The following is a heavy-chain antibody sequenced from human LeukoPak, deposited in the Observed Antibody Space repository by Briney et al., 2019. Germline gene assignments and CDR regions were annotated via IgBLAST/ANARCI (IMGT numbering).Heavy chain of an antibody. CDR3: ARDARGGSYYGGNYFDY. CDR1: GYTFTGYY. D-gene: IGHD1-26*01. CDR2: INPNSGGT. Sequence: ASVKVSCKASGYTFTGYYMHWVRQAPGQGFEWMGWINPNSGGTNYAQKFQGRVTMTRDTSISTAYMELSRLRSDDTAVYYCARDARGGSYYGGNYFDYWGQGTLVTVSS. V-gene: IGHV1-2*02. J-gene: IGHJ4*02.